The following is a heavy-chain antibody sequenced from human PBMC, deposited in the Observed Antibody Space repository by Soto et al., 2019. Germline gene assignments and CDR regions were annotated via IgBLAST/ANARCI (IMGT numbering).Heavy chain of an antibody. Sequence: GGSLRLSCAASGFSFSRYGMHWVRQAPGKGLEWVAIISYDGTKNYYVDSVKGRFTISRDNSQNTLYLQMNSLRAEDTAVYYCAKGSNSGWFGDYYDYWGQGTLVTVSS. CDR1: GFSFSRYG. CDR2: ISYDGTKN. D-gene: IGHD6-19*01. J-gene: IGHJ4*02. CDR3: AKGSNSGWFGDYYDY. V-gene: IGHV3-30*18.